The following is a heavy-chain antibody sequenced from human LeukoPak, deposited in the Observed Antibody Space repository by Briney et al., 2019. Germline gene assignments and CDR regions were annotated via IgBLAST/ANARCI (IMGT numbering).Heavy chain of an antibody. Sequence: GGSLRLSCAASGFTFSNYGVHWVRQAPGKGLEWVAAIWYDGSNKYYADSVKGRFTISRDNSNNTLYLQMNSLRAEDTAVYYCARVPPLAAYYYYGIDVWGQGTTVTVSS. CDR2: IWYDGSNK. CDR1: GFTFSNYG. V-gene: IGHV3-33*01. CDR3: ARVPPLAAYYYYGIDV. J-gene: IGHJ6*02. D-gene: IGHD3-16*01.